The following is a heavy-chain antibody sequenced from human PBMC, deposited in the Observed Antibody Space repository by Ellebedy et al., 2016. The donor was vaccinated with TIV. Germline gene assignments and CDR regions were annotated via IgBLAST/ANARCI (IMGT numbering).Heavy chain of an antibody. J-gene: IGHJ4*02. CDR3: ASTRRRHSGSYTELDF. D-gene: IGHD3-10*01. CDR1: GYTFTANY. V-gene: IGHV1-2*02. Sequence: ASVKVSCKASGYTFTANYVHWVRQAPGQGLEWMGWINPDSGVTNFAQKFQGRVTMTRDTSISTAYMELSRLRSDDTAVYYCASTRRRHSGSYTELDFWGQGTLVTVSS. CDR2: INPDSGVT.